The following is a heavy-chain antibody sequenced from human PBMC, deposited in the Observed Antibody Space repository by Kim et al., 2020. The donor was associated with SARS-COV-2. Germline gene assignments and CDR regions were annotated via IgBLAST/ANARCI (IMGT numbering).Heavy chain of an antibody. Sequence: GGSLRLSCAASGFTVSSNYMSWVRQAPGKGLEWVSVIYSGGSTFYADSVKGRFTISRHNSKNTLYLQMNSLRAEDTAVYYCARGYGDYYFDYWGQGTLVTVSS. J-gene: IGHJ4*02. V-gene: IGHV3-53*04. CDR1: GFTVSSNY. CDR3: ARGYGDYYFDY. CDR2: IYSGGST. D-gene: IGHD4-17*01.